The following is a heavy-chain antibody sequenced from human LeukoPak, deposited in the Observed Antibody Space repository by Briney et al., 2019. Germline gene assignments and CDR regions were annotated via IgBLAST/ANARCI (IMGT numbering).Heavy chain of an antibody. D-gene: IGHD3-9*01. J-gene: IGHJ4*02. V-gene: IGHV4-39*07. CDR2: IYYSGST. CDR3: ARIYRDYDILTGYSPAAFDY. CDR1: GGSISSSSYY. Sequence: PSETLSLTCSVSGGSISSSSYYWGWIRQPPGKGLEWIGSIYYSGSTYYNPSLKSRVTISVDTSKNQFSLNLRSVTAADTAVYYCARIYRDYDILTGYSPAAFDYWGQGTLVTVSS.